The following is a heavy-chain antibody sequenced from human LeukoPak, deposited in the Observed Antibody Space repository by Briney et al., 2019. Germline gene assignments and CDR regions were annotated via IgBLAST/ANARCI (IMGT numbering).Heavy chain of an antibody. Sequence: GGSLRLSCAASGFTFSSYWMTWVRQAPGKGLEWVANINPDGSATYHVDSVKGRFTISRDNAKNSLYLQMISLRAEDTAVYYCSRAINYNFDYWGQGTLVTVSS. V-gene: IGHV3-7*04. J-gene: IGHJ4*02. CDR1: GFTFSSYW. D-gene: IGHD4-11*01. CDR3: SRAINYNFDY. CDR2: INPDGSAT.